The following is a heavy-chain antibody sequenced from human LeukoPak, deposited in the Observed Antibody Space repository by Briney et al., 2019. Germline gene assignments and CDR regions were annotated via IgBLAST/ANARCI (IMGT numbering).Heavy chain of an antibody. V-gene: IGHV4-59*12. CDR1: GGSISGYY. Sequence: PSETLSLTCTVSGGSISGYYWSWIRQPPGKGLEWIGYIYYNGITNYNPSLRSRVTISVDTSKNQFSLKLSSVTAADTAVYYCARGRVSASRYFDLWGRGTLVTVSS. CDR3: ARGRVSASRYFDL. CDR2: IYYNGIT. J-gene: IGHJ2*01. D-gene: IGHD6-25*01.